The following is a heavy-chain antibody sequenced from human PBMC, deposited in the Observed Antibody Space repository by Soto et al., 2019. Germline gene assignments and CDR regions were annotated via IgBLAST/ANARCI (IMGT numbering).Heavy chain of an antibody. Sequence: PGGSLRLSCAASGFTFSNCWMHWVRQAPGKGLVWVSHINTDGSTATYADSVKGRFTISRDNAKNTLYLQMNSLRAEDTAVYFCVRERRGLGIGFDHWGQGTLVTVSS. CDR3: VRERRGLGIGFDH. V-gene: IGHV3-74*01. CDR2: INTDGSTA. CDR1: GFTFSNCW. J-gene: IGHJ4*02. D-gene: IGHD6-19*01.